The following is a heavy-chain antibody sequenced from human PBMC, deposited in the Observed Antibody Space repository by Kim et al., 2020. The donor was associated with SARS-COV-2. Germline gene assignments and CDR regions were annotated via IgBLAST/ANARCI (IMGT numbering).Heavy chain of an antibody. D-gene: IGHD2-15*01. V-gene: IGHV4-39*01. CDR1: ARSLSSSSYY. J-gene: IGHJ3*02. Sequence: SETLSLTCTVSARSLSSSSYYWGWLRQPPGKGLEWIGSIYDSGSNYYNPSPKSRVTISVATSQNQFSLKPGSVTAADTAVYYCAGQQASCSGGSCYSVKDAFDIWGQGTMVTVSS. CDR2: IYDSGSN. CDR3: AGQQASCSGGSCYSVKDAFDI.